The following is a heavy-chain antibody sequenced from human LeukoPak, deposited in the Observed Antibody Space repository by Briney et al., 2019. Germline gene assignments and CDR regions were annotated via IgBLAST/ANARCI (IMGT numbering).Heavy chain of an antibody. Sequence: PGGSLRLSCAASGFTFSSYGMHWVRQAPGKGLEWVAFIRYDGSNKYYADSLKGRFTISRDNSKNTLYLQMNSLRAEDTAVYYCAGGWENAFDIWGQGTLVTVSS. CDR2: IRYDGSNK. J-gene: IGHJ4*02. D-gene: IGHD6-19*01. CDR1: GFTFSSYG. V-gene: IGHV3-30*02. CDR3: AGGWENAFDI.